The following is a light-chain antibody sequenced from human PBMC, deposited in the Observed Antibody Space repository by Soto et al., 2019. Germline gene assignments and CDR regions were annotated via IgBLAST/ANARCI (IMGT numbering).Light chain of an antibody. V-gene: IGKV3-15*01. CDR1: QSVNNN. Sequence: EIVMTQSPDTLSVSPGERATLSCRASQSVNNNLAWYQQKPGQAPRRLIYGGSTRATGIAARFSGRGSGTEFTLTINSLQSEDFVVYYCQQYNSWPPYTFCQGTKVDFK. CDR3: QQYNSWPPYT. J-gene: IGKJ2*01. CDR2: GGS.